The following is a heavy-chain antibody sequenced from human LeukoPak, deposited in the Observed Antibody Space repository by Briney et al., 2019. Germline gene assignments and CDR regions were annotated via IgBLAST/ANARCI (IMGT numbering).Heavy chain of an antibody. CDR3: ARGDDLWSGYYTDYFDY. CDR1: GGSISSSSYY. J-gene: IGHJ4*02. CDR2: IYYSGST. D-gene: IGHD3-3*01. V-gene: IGHV4-39*01. Sequence: SETLSLTCTVSGGSISSSSYYWGWIRQPPGKGLEWIGSIYYSGSTYYNPSLKSRVTISVDTSKNQFSLKLSSVTAADTAVYYCARGDDLWSGYYTDYFDYWGQGTLVTVSS.